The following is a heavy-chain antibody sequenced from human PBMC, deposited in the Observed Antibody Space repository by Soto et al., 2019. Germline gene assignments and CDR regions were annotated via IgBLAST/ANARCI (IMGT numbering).Heavy chain of an antibody. Sequence: SETLSLTCAVYGGSFSGYYWSWIRQPPGKGLEWIGEINHSGSTNYNPSLKSRVTISVDRSKNQFSLKLSSVTAADTAVYYCARGPRDFWSGYYDAFDIWGQGTMVTVSS. D-gene: IGHD3-3*01. CDR3: ARGPRDFWSGYYDAFDI. J-gene: IGHJ3*02. CDR1: GGSFSGYY. V-gene: IGHV4-34*01. CDR2: INHSGST.